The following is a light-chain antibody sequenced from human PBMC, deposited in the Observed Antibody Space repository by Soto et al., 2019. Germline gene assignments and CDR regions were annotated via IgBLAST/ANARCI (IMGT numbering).Light chain of an antibody. CDR1: QSISSY. J-gene: IGKJ2*01. Sequence: DIQMTQSPSSLSASVGDRVTITCRASQSISSYLNWYQQKPGKAPKLLIYAASSLQSGVPSRFSGSGSGTDFTLIISSLQPEEIAIYYCRESYSTPYTFGQGTKLEIK. V-gene: IGKV1-39*01. CDR2: AAS. CDR3: RESYSTPYT.